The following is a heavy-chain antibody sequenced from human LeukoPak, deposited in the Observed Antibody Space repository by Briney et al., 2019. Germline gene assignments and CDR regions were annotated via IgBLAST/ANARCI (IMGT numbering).Heavy chain of an antibody. Sequence: SVKVSCKASGGTFSSYAISWVRQAPGQGLEWIGGIIPIFGTANYAQKFQGRVTMTRDTSTSTVYMELSSLRSEDTAVYYCARDHALTTYYYDSSGPGEYFQHWGQGTLVTVSS. CDR3: ARDHALTTYYYDSSGPGEYFQH. V-gene: IGHV1-69*05. CDR2: IIPIFGTA. D-gene: IGHD3-22*01. J-gene: IGHJ1*01. CDR1: GGTFSSYA.